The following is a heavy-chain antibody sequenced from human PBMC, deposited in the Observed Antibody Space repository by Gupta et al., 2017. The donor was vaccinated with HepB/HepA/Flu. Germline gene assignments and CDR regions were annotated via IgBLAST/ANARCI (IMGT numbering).Heavy chain of an antibody. J-gene: IGHJ3*02. CDR3: AKRKDSGSYYAAFDI. CDR2: ISGSGGTT. D-gene: IGHD1-26*01. Sequence: QPGGSLRLSCAASGFAFGSYDMSWVRQAPGKGLEWVSGISGSGGTTYSADSVKGRFTISRDNSKNTLYLPMNSLRAEDTAVYYCAKRKDSGSYYAAFDIWGQGTMVTVSS. V-gene: IGHV3-23*01. CDR1: GFAFGSYD.